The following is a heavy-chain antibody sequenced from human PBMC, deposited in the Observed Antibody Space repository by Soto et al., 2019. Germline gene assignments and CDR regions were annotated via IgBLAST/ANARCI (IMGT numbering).Heavy chain of an antibody. D-gene: IGHD6-19*01. CDR1: GGSISSYY. CDR2: IYYSGST. CDR3: ARVRWTVAGPGHFDY. V-gene: IGHV4-59*01. J-gene: IGHJ4*02. Sequence: QVQLQESAPGLVKPSETLSLTSTASGGSISSYYWCWIRQPPGKGLGWIGYIYYSGSTNYNPSLTIRVTISVDTSKNQSSLKLSSVTAADTAVYYCARVRWTVAGPGHFDYWGQGTLVTVSS.